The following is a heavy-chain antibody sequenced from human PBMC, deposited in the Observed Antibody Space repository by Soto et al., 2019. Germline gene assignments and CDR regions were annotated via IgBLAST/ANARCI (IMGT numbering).Heavy chain of an antibody. Sequence: GGSLRLSCAASGFTFSSYGMNWVGQAPGKWLEWVSSISSSSSTIYYADSVRGRFTISRDNAKNSLYLQMNSLRDEDTAVYYCVREISVAGGHFDYWGQGTLVTDSS. J-gene: IGHJ4*02. V-gene: IGHV3-48*02. CDR3: VREISVAGGHFDY. CDR1: GFTFSSYG. CDR2: ISSSSSTI. D-gene: IGHD6-19*01.